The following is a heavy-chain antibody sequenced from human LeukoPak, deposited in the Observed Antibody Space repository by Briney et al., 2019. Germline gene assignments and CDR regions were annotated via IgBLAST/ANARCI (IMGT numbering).Heavy chain of an antibody. CDR2: ISYDGSNK. J-gene: IGHJ6*02. V-gene: IGHV3-30-3*01. CDR1: GFTFSSYA. CDR3: ARDITYSSGWYYYYYYGMDV. D-gene: IGHD6-19*01. Sequence: GSLRLSCAASGFTFSSYAMHWVRQAPGKGLEWVAVISYDGSNKYYADSVKGRFTISRDNSKNTLYLQMNSLRAEDTAVYYCARDITYSSGWYYYYYYGMDVWGQGTTVTVSS.